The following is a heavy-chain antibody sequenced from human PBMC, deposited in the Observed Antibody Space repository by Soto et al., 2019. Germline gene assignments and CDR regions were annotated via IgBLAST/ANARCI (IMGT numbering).Heavy chain of an antibody. D-gene: IGHD2-21*02. V-gene: IGHV1-46*01. Sequence: QAQLVQSGAEVKKPGASVRVSCKTSGYPFTDYFIHWVRQAPGQGLEWMGIISLYHHSKSYAEKFQGRLTVTADTSPTTVYMDLSSLTSEDSAVYWCARELYSCGGDCPYYMDYWGQGTLVTVSS. CDR1: GYPFTDYF. CDR3: ARELYSCGGDCPYYMDY. J-gene: IGHJ4*02. CDR2: ISLYHHSK.